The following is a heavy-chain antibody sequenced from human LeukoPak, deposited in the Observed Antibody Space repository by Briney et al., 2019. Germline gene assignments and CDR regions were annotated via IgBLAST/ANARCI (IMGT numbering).Heavy chain of an antibody. V-gene: IGHV1-69*13. CDR3: ARVHYYDSGVPGNNYYYYYMDV. CDR2: IIPIFGTA. Sequence: SVKVSCKASGGTFTSYAIIWVRQAPGQGLEWMGGIIPIFGTANYAQKFQGRVTITADESTSTAYMELSSLRSEDTAVYYCARVHYYDSGVPGNNYYYYYMDVWGTGTTVTISS. CDR1: GGTFTSYA. J-gene: IGHJ6*03. D-gene: IGHD3-22*01.